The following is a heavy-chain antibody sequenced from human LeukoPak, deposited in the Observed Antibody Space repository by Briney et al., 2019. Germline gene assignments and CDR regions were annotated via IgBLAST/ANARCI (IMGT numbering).Heavy chain of an antibody. V-gene: IGHV1-18*01. CDR2: ISAYNGNT. CDR1: GYTFTSYG. J-gene: IGHJ4*02. CDR3: ARAPLWFGELLPIDY. D-gene: IGHD3-10*01. Sequence: ASVKVPCKASGYTFTSYGISWVRQAPGQGLEWMGWISAYNGNTNYAQKLQGRVTMTTDTSTSTAYMELRSLRSDDTAVYYCARAPLWFGELLPIDYWGQGTLVTVSS.